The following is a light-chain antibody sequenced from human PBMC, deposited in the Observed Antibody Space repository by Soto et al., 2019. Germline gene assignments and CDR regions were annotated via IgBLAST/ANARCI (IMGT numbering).Light chain of an antibody. J-gene: IGLJ2*01. Sequence: QSALTQPPSASGSPGQSVTISCTGTSSDVGRSDSVSWYQQHPGKAPKLIIYEVTKRPSGVPDRLSCSKSGNTASLTVSGLQPEDEAHYYCSSYAGSNNLFFGGGTKLTVL. CDR2: EVT. V-gene: IGLV2-8*01. CDR3: SSYAGSNNLF. CDR1: SSDVGRSDS.